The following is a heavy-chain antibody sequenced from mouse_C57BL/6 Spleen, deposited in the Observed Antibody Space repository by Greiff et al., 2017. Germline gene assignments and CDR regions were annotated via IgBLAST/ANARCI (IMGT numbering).Heavy chain of an antibody. Sequence: VQLQESGPELVKPGASVKISCKASGYAFSSSWMTWVKQRPGKGLEWIGRIYPGDGGTNYNGKFKGKATLTADKSSSTAYMQLSSLTSEDSAVYFCARIYYGNTYFDYWGQGTTLTVAS. V-gene: IGHV1-82*01. D-gene: IGHD2-1*01. J-gene: IGHJ2*01. CDR2: IYPGDGGT. CDR3: ARIYYGNTYFDY. CDR1: GYAFSSSW.